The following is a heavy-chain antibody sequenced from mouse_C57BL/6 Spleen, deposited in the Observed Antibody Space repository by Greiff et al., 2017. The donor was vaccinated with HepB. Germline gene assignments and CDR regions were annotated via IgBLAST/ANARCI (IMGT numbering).Heavy chain of an antibody. CDR3: ARGGYCSNYGGVWLAY. Sequence: QVQLQQPGAELVKPGASVKMSCKASGYTLTSYWITWVKQRPGQGLEWIGDIYPGSGSTNYNEKFKSKATLTVDTSSSTAYMQLSSLTSEDSVVYYCARGGYCSNYGGVWLAYWGQGTLVTVSA. J-gene: IGHJ3*01. D-gene: IGHD2-5*01. V-gene: IGHV1-55*01. CDR1: GYTLTSYW. CDR2: IYPGSGST.